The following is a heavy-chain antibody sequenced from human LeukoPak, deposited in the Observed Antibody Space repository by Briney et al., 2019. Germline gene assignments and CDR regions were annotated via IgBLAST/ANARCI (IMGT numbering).Heavy chain of an antibody. CDR3: ARDGEAPV. Sequence: PGGSLRLSCAASGFTFSSYAMPWVRQAPGKGLEWVAVISYDGSNKYYADSVKGRFTISRDNPKNTLYLQMNSLRAEDTAVYYCARDGEAPVWGQGTLVTVSS. D-gene: IGHD1-14*01. CDR2: ISYDGSNK. CDR1: GFTFSSYA. J-gene: IGHJ4*02. V-gene: IGHV3-30-3*01.